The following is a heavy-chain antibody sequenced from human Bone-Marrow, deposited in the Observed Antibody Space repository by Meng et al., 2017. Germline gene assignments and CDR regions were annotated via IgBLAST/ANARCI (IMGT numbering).Heavy chain of an antibody. D-gene: IGHD5-18*01. V-gene: IGHV3-21*01. CDR2: ISSSSSYI. J-gene: IGHJ4*02. Sequence: GGSLSLSWAVSGFTVSSDSMNWVRQAPGKGLEWVSSISSSSSYIYYADSVKGRFTISRDNAKNSLYLQMNSLRAGATAVYYCARELDRGYSYAIDYWGQGTLVTVSS. CDR3: ARELDRGYSYAIDY. CDR1: GFTVSSDS.